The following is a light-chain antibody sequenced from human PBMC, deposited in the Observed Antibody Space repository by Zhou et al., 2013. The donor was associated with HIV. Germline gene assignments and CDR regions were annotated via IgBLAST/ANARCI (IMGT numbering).Light chain of an antibody. CDR2: GAS. CDR1: QSFGSS. V-gene: IGKV3D-15*01. J-gene: IGKJ2*01. Sequence: EVVLTQSPGTLSLSPGERATLSCRASQSFGSSFLAWYQQKLGQSPRLLIYGASTRATGIPDRFSGSGSATEFTLTINSVQSEDFAVYYCQHYNHRPPDTFGQGTKLEIK. CDR3: QHYNHRPPDT.